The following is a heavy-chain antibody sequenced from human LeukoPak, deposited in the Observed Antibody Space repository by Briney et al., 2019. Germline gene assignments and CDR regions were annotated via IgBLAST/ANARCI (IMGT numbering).Heavy chain of an antibody. J-gene: IGHJ5*02. CDR3: ARTLGYCSGGSCYSGDGWFDP. V-gene: IGHV1-2*02. CDR1: GYTFTGYY. D-gene: IGHD2-15*01. CDR2: INPNSGGT. Sequence: ASVKVSCKASGYTFTGYYMHWVRQAPGQGLEWMGWINPNSGGTNYAQKFQGRVTMTRDTSISTAYMELSRPRSDDTAVYYCARTLGYCSGGSCYSGDGWFDPWGQGTLVTVSS.